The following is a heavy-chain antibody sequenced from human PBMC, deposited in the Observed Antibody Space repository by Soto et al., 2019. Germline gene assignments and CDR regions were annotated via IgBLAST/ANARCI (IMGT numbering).Heavy chain of an antibody. D-gene: IGHD2-21*01. J-gene: IGHJ6*02. CDR1: GGSVNTDAYY. CDR3: AGVASFRGMDV. V-gene: IGHV4-61*08. CDR2: IHYTGLT. Sequence: SETLSLTCTVSGGSVNTDAYYWSWIRQPPGKGLEWIGYIHYTGLTESNPSLRSRVTTSLDTSKNQVSLRLASVIPEDTAVYYCAGVASFRGMDVWGQGTPVTVSS.